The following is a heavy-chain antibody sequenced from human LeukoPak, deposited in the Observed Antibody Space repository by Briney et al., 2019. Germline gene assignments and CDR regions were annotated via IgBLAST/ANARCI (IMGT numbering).Heavy chain of an antibody. J-gene: IGHJ4*02. Sequence: PSETLSLTCTVSGGSTSSYYWSWIRQPAGKGLEWIGRIYPSGSTNYNPSLESRVTMSLDTSKNQFSLNLRSVTAADTAVYYCARVWTGYSNGWPFDYWGQGTLVTVSS. V-gene: IGHV4-4*07. CDR2: IYPSGST. D-gene: IGHD6-19*01. CDR3: ARVWTGYSNGWPFDY. CDR1: GGSTSSYY.